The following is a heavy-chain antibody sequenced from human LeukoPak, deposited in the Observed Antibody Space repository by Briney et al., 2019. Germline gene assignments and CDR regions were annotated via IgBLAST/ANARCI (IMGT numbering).Heavy chain of an antibody. CDR2: IYYSGST. CDR1: GGSISSGDYY. Sequence: SETLSLTCTVSGGSISSGDYYWSWIRQPPGKGLEWIGYIYYSGSTYYNPSLKSRVTISVDTSKNQFSLKLSSVTAADTAVYYCARQSLRITMVRGVGDYWGQGTLVTVSS. J-gene: IGHJ4*02. D-gene: IGHD3-10*01. V-gene: IGHV4-30-4*08. CDR3: ARQSLRITMVRGVGDY.